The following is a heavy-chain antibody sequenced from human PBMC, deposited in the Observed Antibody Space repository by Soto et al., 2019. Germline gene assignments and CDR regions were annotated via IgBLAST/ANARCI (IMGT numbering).Heavy chain of an antibody. CDR1: GFTFSSYG. D-gene: IGHD5-18*01. V-gene: IGHV3-30*18. Sequence: PGGSLRLSCAASGFTFSSYGMHWVRQAPGKGLEWVAVISYDGSNKYYADSVKGRFTISRDNSKNTLYLQMNSLRAEDTAVYYCAKDLDTAMGYYGMDVWGQGTTVTVSS. J-gene: IGHJ6*02. CDR2: ISYDGSNK. CDR3: AKDLDTAMGYYGMDV.